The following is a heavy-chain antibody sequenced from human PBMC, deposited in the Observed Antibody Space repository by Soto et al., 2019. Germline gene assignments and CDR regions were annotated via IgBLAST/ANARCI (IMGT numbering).Heavy chain of an antibody. V-gene: IGHV4-4*02. CDR2: IYHNGSP. D-gene: IGHD7-27*01. CDR1: GGSISSTNW. J-gene: IGHJ6*02. CDR3: GKGLGKSYGMNA. Sequence: QVQLQESGPGLVESSGTLSLTCAVSGGSISSTNWWSWVRQSPGKGLEWIGEIYHNGSPDYNPSLKSLVTISVDKSKNHFSLKLTSVKAETTAVYFWGKGLGKSYGMNAWCQGTGFNVS.